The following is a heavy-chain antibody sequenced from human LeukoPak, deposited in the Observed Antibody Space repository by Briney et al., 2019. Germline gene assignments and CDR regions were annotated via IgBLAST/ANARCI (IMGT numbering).Heavy chain of an antibody. V-gene: IGHV1-69*04. CDR3: ARAVGATSVYN. CDR2: IIPILGIA. CDR1: GGTFSSYA. Sequence: SVKVSCKASGGTFSSYAISWVRQAPGQGLEWMGRIIPILGIANYAQKFQGRVTITADKSTSTAYMELSSLRSEDSAVYYCARAVGATSVYNWGQGTLVTVSS. D-gene: IGHD1-26*01. J-gene: IGHJ4*02.